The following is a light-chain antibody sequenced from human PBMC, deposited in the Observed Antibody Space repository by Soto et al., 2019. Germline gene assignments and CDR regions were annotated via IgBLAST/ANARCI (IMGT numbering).Light chain of an antibody. CDR3: QQYNSWLPVT. V-gene: IGKV3-15*01. Sequence: EIVLTQSPATLSLSPGERATLSCRASQSVGYSLAWDQQAPGQAPRLLIYGASTRATDIPARFSGSGSGTEFTLTISSLQSEDFAVYYCQQYNSWLPVTFGGGTKVDIK. CDR1: QSVGYS. CDR2: GAS. J-gene: IGKJ4*01.